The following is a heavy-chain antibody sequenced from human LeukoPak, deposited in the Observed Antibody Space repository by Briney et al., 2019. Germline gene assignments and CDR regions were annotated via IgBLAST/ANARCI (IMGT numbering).Heavy chain of an antibody. D-gene: IGHD3-10*01. CDR3: AKRVSYSSGSHFDY. Sequence: PGGSLRLSCAASGFTFSSYAMHWVRQAPGKGLEWVAVISYDGSNKYYADSVKGRFTISRDNSKNTLYLQMNSLSAEDTAIYYCAKRVSYSSGSHFDYWGQGTLVTVSS. CDR2: ISYDGSNK. J-gene: IGHJ4*02. CDR1: GFTFSSYA. V-gene: IGHV3-30-3*02.